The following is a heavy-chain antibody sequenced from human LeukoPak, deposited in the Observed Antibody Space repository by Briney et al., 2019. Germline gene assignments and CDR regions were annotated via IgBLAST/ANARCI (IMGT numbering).Heavy chain of an antibody. CDR2: ISSGGGST. J-gene: IGHJ4*02. V-gene: IGHV3-23*01. D-gene: IGHD2-2*02. Sequence: GGSLRLSCAASGFIFSNYAMSWVRQAPGKGLEWVSGISSGGGSTDYADSVKGRFTISRDNSKNTLYLQMNSLRAEDTAVYYCAKDRGYCSSTSCHMGYYFDYWGQGTLVTVSS. CDR1: GFIFSNYA. CDR3: AKDRGYCSSTSCHMGYYFDY.